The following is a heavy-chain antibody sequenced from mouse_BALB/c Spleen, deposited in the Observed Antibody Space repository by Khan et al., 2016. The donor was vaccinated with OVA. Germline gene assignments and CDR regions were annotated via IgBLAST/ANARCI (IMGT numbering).Heavy chain of an antibody. Sequence: QVQLQQSGAELAKPGASVKMSCKASGYTFTSYWMHWIKQRPGQGLEWIGYINPTDGYTDYNQKFKDKATLTADKSSSTAYMQLSSLTSDYSAVYYGARDRIDYWGQGTALTVSS. CDR3: ARDRIDY. CDR2: INPTDGYT. J-gene: IGHJ2*01. V-gene: IGHV1-7*01. CDR1: GYTFTSYW.